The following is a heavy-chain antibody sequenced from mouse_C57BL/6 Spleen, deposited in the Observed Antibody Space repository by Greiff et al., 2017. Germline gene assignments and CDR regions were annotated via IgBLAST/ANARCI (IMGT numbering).Heavy chain of an antibody. J-gene: IGHJ3*01. D-gene: IGHD1-1*01. CDR3: ARNYYGSSLFAY. CDR1: GFTFSDYG. CDR2: ISSGSSTI. Sequence: EVKLMASGGGLVKPGGSLKLSCAASGFTFSDYGMHWVRQAPEKGLEWVAYISSGSSTIYYADTVKGRFTISRDNAKNTLFLQMTSLRSEDTAMYYCARNYYGSSLFAYWGQGTLVTVSA. V-gene: IGHV5-17*01.